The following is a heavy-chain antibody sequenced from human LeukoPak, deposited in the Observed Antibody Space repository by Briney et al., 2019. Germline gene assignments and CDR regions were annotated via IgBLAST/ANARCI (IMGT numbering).Heavy chain of an antibody. J-gene: IGHJ4*02. CDR3: ARGGYFDY. CDR2: ISSSSSNI. Sequence: GGSPRLSCATSGFTFSAYSVNWVRQAPGKGLEWVSSISSSSSNIYYADSVKGRFTISRDNAKNSLYLQMNSLGAEDTAVYYCARGGYFDYWGQGTLVTVSS. CDR1: GFTFSAYS. V-gene: IGHV3-21*01.